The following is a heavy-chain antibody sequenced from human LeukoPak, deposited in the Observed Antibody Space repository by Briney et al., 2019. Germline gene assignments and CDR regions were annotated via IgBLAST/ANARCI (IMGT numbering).Heavy chain of an antibody. CDR2: IYSSVCP. CDR1: SGSISTSS. CDR3: ARASGFKSYYFDN. D-gene: IGHD5-12*01. J-gene: IGHJ4*02. V-gene: IGHV4-59*01. Sequence: SETLSLTSTLSSGSISTSSCGWIRQPPGEGLECIGYIYSSVCPNYNPPHKSRLTRSLDTSKNQFSLKLSSVSAAETPVYYCARASGFKSYYFDNLGQGTLVTVSS.